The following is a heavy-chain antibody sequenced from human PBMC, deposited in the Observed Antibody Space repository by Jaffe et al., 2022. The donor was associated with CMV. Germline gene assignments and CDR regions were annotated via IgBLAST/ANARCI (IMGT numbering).Heavy chain of an antibody. CDR3: TTDPYQLLVGYGMDV. Sequence: EVQLVESGGGLVKPGGSLRLSCAASGFTFSNAWMSWVRQAPGKGLEWVGRIKSKTDGGTTDYAAPVKGRFTISRDDSKNTLYLQMNSLKTEDTAVYYCTTDPYQLLVGYGMDVWGQGTTVTVSS. CDR1: GFTFSNAW. D-gene: IGHD2-2*01. CDR2: IKSKTDGGTT. V-gene: IGHV3-15*01. J-gene: IGHJ6*02.